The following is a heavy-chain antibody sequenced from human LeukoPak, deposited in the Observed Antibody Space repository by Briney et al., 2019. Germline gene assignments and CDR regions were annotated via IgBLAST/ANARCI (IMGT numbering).Heavy chain of an antibody. CDR1: GFTFSNYG. J-gene: IGHJ5*02. CDR3: AKVSRQWELVYWFDP. Sequence: GRSLRLSCAASGFTFSNYGMHWVRRAPGKGLEWVAVISYDGSDNYYADSVKGRFTISRDNSKNTLYLQMNSLRAEDTAVYYCAKVSRQWELVYWFDPWGQGTLVTVSS. CDR2: ISYDGSDN. V-gene: IGHV3-30*18. D-gene: IGHD1-26*01.